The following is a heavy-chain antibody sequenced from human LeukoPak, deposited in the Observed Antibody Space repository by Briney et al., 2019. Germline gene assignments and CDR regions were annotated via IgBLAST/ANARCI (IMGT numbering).Heavy chain of an antibody. Sequence: GESLQISCQGSGYSFTSYWISWVRQLPGKGLEWMGRIDPSDSYTNYSPSFQGHVTISADKSISTAYLQWSSLKASDTAMYYCARQPRIGYSYVDYWGQGTLVTVSS. V-gene: IGHV5-10-1*01. CDR3: ARQPRIGYSYVDY. D-gene: IGHD5-18*01. J-gene: IGHJ4*02. CDR1: GYSFTSYW. CDR2: IDPSDSYT.